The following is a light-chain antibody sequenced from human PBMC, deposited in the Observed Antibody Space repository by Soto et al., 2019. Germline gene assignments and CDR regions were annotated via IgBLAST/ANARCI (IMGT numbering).Light chain of an antibody. CDR2: IAS. J-gene: IGKJ1*01. CDR1: QSILNY. CDR3: QQTYSFPRT. Sequence: DIQMAQSPSSLSASVGDRVTITCRASQSILNYLNWYQQKPGRAPKVLFYIASSLQSGVPSRFSGSVSGTDFTLTISCLQPEDFATYYCQQTYSFPRTLCHGTKVEFK. V-gene: IGKV1-39*01.